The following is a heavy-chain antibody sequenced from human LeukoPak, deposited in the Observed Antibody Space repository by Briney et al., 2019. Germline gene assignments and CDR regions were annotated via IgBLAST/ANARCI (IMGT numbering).Heavy chain of an antibody. J-gene: IGHJ4*02. D-gene: IGHD3-22*01. CDR1: GGSISSGDYY. CDR2: IYYSGST. Sequence: SETLSLTCTVSGGSISSGDYYWSWIRQPPGKGLEWIGYIYYSGSTYYNPSLKSRVTISVDTSKNQFSLKLSSVTAADTAVYYCARDGGRDYYDSSGYYYRGQGTLVTVSS. V-gene: IGHV4-30-4*01. CDR3: ARDGGRDYYDSSGYYY.